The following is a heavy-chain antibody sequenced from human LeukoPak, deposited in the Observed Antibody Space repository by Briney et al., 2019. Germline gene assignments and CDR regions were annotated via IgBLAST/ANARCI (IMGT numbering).Heavy chain of an antibody. CDR1: GYTFTSYA. CDR2: INAGNGNT. CDR3: ARGPAFLWFGEFSY. V-gene: IGHV1-3*01. Sequence: ASVKVSCKASGYTFTSYAMHWVHQAPGQRLEWMGWINAGNGNTKSSQKFQGRVTITRDTSASTAYMELSSLRSEDTAVYYCARGPAFLWFGEFSYWGQGTLVTVSS. J-gene: IGHJ4*02. D-gene: IGHD3-10*01.